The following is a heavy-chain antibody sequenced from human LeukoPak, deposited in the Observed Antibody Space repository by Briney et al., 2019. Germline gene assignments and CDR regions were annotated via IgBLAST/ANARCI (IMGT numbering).Heavy chain of an antibody. J-gene: IGHJ6*02. V-gene: IGHV3-66*01. Sequence: PGGSLRLSCAASGFTVSSNYMSWVRQAPGKGLEWVSVIYSGGSTYYADSVKGRFTISRDNSKNTLYLQMNSLRAEDTAVYYCARDRGIAAADPNYGMDVWGQGTTVTVSS. CDR3: ARDRGIAAADPNYGMDV. D-gene: IGHD6-13*01. CDR2: IYSGGST. CDR1: GFTVSSNY.